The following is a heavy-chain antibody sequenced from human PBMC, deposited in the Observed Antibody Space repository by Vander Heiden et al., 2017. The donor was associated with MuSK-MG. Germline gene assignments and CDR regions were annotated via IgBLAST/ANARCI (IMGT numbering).Heavy chain of an antibody. D-gene: IGHD3-9*01. CDR2: INWNGGST. V-gene: IGHV3-20*04. J-gene: IGHJ4*02. CDR1: GFPFYDYG. Sequence: EVQLVESGGGVVRPGGSLILSCAASGFPFYDYGMSWVRQAPGKGLEWVSGINWNGGSTGYADSVKGRFTISRDNAKNSLYLQMNSLRAEDTALYYCARSNYDILTGSYYFDYWGQGTLGTVSS. CDR3: ARSNYDILTGSYYFDY.